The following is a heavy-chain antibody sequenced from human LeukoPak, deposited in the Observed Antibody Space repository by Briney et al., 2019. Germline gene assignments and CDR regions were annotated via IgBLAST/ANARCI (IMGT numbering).Heavy chain of an antibody. CDR2: IKQDGSEK. Sequence: GGSLRLSCAASGFAFISYWMSWVRQAPGKGLEWVANIKQDGSEKYYVDSVKGRFTISRDNAKNSLYLQMNSLRAEDTAVYYCARADSSIAARLSRSSIFNYYYYMDVWGKGTTVTVSS. V-gene: IGHV3-7*01. CDR3: ARADSSIAARLSRSSIFNYYYYMDV. J-gene: IGHJ6*03. CDR1: GFAFISYW. D-gene: IGHD6-6*01.